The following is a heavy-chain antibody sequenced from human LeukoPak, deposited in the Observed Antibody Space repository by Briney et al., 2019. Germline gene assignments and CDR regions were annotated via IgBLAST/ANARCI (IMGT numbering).Heavy chain of an antibody. CDR3: ARDPRYYGSGSYSGSDF. CDR1: GDSISSNSYY. J-gene: IGHJ4*02. Sequence: PSETLSLTCTVSGDSISSNSYYWSWIRQPAGRGLEWIGRIYNTGSTNYNPSLKSRVTISVDTSKNQFSLKLTSVTAADTAVYYCARDPRYYGSGSYSGSDFWGQGALVTVSS. D-gene: IGHD3-10*01. V-gene: IGHV4-61*02. CDR2: IYNTGST.